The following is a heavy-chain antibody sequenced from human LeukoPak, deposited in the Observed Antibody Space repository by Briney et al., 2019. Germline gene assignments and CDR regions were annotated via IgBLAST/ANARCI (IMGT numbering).Heavy chain of an antibody. V-gene: IGHV3-48*01. J-gene: IGHJ4*02. D-gene: IGHD2-21*01. CDR3: AKAPVTSCRGAYCYPFDS. CDR1: GLTFSSYS. Sequence: GGSLRLSCAASGLTFSSYSMDWVRQAPGKGLEWVAYISHNGRSIYYADSVKGRFTISRDNGKNTLYLQMNSLRAEDAAVYFCAKAPVTSCRGAYCYPFDSWGQGTLVTVSS. CDR2: ISHNGRSI.